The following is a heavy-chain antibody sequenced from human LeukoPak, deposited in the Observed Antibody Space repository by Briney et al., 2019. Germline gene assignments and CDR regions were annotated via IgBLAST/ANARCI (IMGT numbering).Heavy chain of an antibody. V-gene: IGHV1-18*01. CDR3: AGGSGASSPDWFDP. D-gene: IGHD3-10*01. Sequence: ASVKVSCKTSAYTFNHFAVSWVRQAPGQGLEWMGWISGYTGTAKYARKYQGRVTMTTDTSTNTVFLELMNLKFDDTAVYYCAGGSGASSPDWFDPWGQGTLVFVSS. CDR1: AYTFNHFA. J-gene: IGHJ5*02. CDR2: ISGYTGTA.